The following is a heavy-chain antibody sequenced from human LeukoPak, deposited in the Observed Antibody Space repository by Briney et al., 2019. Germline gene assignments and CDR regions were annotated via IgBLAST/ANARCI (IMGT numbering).Heavy chain of an antibody. Sequence: ASMTLSCTPSAYTFNNLGITWVRQAPEQGLEWMSWISDNNGNTNYAESLKGRLTMTTDKSTNPAYMELRSLTTDDTAVYYCARADCSGGTCYGLGYWGQGTLVTVSS. J-gene: IGHJ4*02. D-gene: IGHD2-15*01. CDR2: ISDNNGNT. V-gene: IGHV1-18*01. CDR3: ARADCSGGTCYGLGY. CDR1: AYTFNNLG.